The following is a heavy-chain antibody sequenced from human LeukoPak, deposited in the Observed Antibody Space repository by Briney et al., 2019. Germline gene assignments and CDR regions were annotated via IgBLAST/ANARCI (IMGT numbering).Heavy chain of an antibody. CDR3: AKDSDPWIQLCFDY. V-gene: IGHV3-23*01. D-gene: IGHD5-18*01. CDR1: GFTFSTYA. J-gene: IGHJ4*02. CDR2: ISGSGGST. Sequence: GSLRLSCAASGFTFSTYAMSWVRQAPGKGLEWVSAISGSGGSTYYADSVKGRFTISRDNSKNTLYLQMNSLRAEDTAVYYCAKDSDPWIQLCFDYWGQGTLVTVSS.